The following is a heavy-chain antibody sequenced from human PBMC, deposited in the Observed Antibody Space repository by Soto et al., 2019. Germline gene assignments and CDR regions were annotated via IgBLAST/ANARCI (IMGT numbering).Heavy chain of an antibody. Sequence: SETLSLTCTVSGGSISSSSYFWSWIRQPPGKRLEWLGYVSYSGGTNSNPSVKGRVTISVDTSKNQFSLNLTSATAADTAIYYCVRTTGHMTGFYYWGQGTLVTVSS. CDR3: VRTTGHMTGFYY. CDR2: VSYSGGT. J-gene: IGHJ4*02. V-gene: IGHV4-61*05. D-gene: IGHD3-9*01. CDR1: GGSISSSSYF.